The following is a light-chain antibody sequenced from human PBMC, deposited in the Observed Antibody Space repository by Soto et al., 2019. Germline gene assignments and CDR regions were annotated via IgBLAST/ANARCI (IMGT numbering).Light chain of an antibody. CDR3: QPSYSTPPP. J-gene: IGKJ2*01. Sequence: DIQMTQSPSSLSASVGDRVTITCRASQSISTYLNWYQQKLGKAPKLLIYAASSLQSGVPSRFSVRGSGTDFNLTISSLQPEDFATYYCQPSYSTPPPFGRGPKLEIK. V-gene: IGKV1-39*01. CDR1: QSISTY. CDR2: AAS.